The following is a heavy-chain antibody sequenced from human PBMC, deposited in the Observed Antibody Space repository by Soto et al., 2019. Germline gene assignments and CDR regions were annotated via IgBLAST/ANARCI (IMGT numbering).Heavy chain of an antibody. V-gene: IGHV3-23*01. CDR1: GFSFSSYA. CDR3: VRGPWLVGDVTSFDY. CDR2: ISGSGDST. D-gene: IGHD6-19*01. Sequence: PGGSLRLSCAASGFSFSSYAMNWVRQAPGKGLEWVSVISGSGDSTYYADSVKGRFTISRDNSKNTLWLQMNSLRADDTAIYYCVRGPWLVGDVTSFDYWGQGSLVTVSS. J-gene: IGHJ4*02.